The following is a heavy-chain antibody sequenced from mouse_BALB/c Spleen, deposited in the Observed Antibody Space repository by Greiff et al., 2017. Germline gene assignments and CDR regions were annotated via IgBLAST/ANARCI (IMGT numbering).Heavy chain of an antibody. D-gene: IGHD2-1*01. CDR3: ARGGNSLFAY. Sequence: EVNLVESGGGLVKPGGSLKLSCAASGFTFSSYAMSWVRQSPEKRLEWVAEISSGGSYTYYPDTVTGRFTISRDNAKNTLYLEMSSLRSEDTAMYYCARGGNSLFAYWGQGTLVTVSA. J-gene: IGHJ3*01. V-gene: IGHV5-9-4*01. CDR2: ISSGGSYT. CDR1: GFTFSSYA.